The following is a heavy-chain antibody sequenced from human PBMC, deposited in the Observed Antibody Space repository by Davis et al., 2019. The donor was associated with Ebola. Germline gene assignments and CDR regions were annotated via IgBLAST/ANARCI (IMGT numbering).Heavy chain of an antibody. CDR3: AVEGYSDVNYWFDP. D-gene: IGHD5-18*01. CDR1: GYSFTSYW. V-gene: IGHV5-10-1*01. CDR2: IDPSDSYT. Sequence: GGSLRLSCKGSGYSFTSYWIGWXXXXXXKGLEWMGRIDPSDSYTNYSPSFQGHVTISADKSISTAYLQWSSLKASDTAMYYCAVEGYSDVNYWFDPWGQGTLVTVSS. J-gene: IGHJ5*02.